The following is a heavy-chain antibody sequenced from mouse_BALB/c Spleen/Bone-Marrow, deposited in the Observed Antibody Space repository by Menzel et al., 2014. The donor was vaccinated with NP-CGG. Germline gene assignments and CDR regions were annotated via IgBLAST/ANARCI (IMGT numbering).Heavy chain of an antibody. CDR1: GFTFSNYW. CDR2: IRLKSNNYAT. Sequence: DVHLVESGGGLVQPGGSMKLSCVASGFTFSNYWMNWVRQSPEKGLEWVAEIRLKSNNYATHYAESVKGRFTISRDDSKSSVYLQMNNLRAEGTGIYYCTRGGSSSFDYWGQGTTLTVSS. D-gene: IGHD1-1*01. V-gene: IGHV6-6*02. J-gene: IGHJ2*01. CDR3: TRGGSSSFDY.